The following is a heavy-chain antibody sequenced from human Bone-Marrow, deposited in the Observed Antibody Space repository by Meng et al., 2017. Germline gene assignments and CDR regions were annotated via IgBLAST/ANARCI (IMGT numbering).Heavy chain of an antibody. J-gene: IGHJ4*02. CDR2: ISSSGSTI. V-gene: IGHV3-11*04. Sequence: VQVVGAGGGLVKPGESLRLCCADSGFTFSDYYMSWIRQAPGKVLEWVSYISSSGSTIYYAGSVKGRFTISRDNAKNSLYLQMNSLRAEDTAVYYCARDGYYYDSIFDYWGQGTLVTVSS. D-gene: IGHD3-22*01. CDR3: ARDGYYYDSIFDY. CDR1: GFTFSDYY.